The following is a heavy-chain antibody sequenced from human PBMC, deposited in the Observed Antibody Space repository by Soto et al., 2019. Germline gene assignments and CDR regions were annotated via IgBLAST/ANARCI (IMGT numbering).Heavy chain of an antibody. CDR3: ARSDPYFYGMDV. Sequence: PGESLKISCEASGYSFTRFWIGWVRQMPGKGLEWMGIIYPDDSATRYSPSFQGQVTISADKSISTAYLQWRSLRASDTAIYYCARSDPYFYGMDVWAQGTTVTVSS. CDR2: IYPDDSAT. J-gene: IGHJ6*02. CDR1: GYSFTRFW. V-gene: IGHV5-51*01.